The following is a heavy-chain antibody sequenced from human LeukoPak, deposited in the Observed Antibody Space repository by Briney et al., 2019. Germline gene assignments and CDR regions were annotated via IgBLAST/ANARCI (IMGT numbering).Heavy chain of an antibody. D-gene: IGHD4-17*01. CDR2: ISYDGRNK. CDR3: ARGSWRFDNGDSGFDP. V-gene: IGHV3-30*04. CDR1: GFTFSSYA. J-gene: IGHJ5*02. Sequence: GGSLRLSCAASGFTFSSYAIHWVRQAPGKGLEWVAVISYDGRNKNYADSVKGRFTISRDNSKNTLYVQMNSPRAEDTAVYYCARGSWRFDNGDSGFDPWGQGTLVTVSS.